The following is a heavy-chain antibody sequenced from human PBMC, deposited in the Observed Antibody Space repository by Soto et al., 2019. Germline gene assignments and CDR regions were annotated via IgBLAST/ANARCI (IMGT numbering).Heavy chain of an antibody. V-gene: IGHV3-7*01. CDR1: GFTFSSYW. CDR2: IREGGSEK. D-gene: IGHD3-22*01. CDR3: ARDSFPNYYDSSGYLGTWFDP. Sequence: GGSLRLSCSASGFTFSSYWMSWVRQAPGKGLEWVATIREGGSEKYYVDSVKGRFTISRDNAKNSLYLQMNSLRAEDTAVYYCARDSFPNYYDSSGYLGTWFDPWGQGTLVTVSS. J-gene: IGHJ5*02.